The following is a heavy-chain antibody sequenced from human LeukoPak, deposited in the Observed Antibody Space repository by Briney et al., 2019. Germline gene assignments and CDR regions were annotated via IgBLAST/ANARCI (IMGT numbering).Heavy chain of an antibody. J-gene: IGHJ4*02. D-gene: IGHD3-22*01. CDR3: VRYYYESSGYRRYFDY. CDR2: ISTNGGTT. CDR1: GFTFSSYV. Sequence: PGGSLRLSCLASGFTFSSYVMHWVRQAPGKGLEYVSAISTNGGTTYYADSVKGRFTISRDNSKNTLYLQMSSLGAEDTAVYYCVRYYYESSGYRRYFDYWGQGTLVTVSS. V-gene: IGHV3-64D*06.